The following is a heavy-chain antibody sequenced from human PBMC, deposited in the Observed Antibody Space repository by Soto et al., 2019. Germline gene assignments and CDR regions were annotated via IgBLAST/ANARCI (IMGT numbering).Heavy chain of an antibody. J-gene: IGHJ4*02. D-gene: IGHD4-17*01. CDR1: GYTFTTYA. Sequence: HLVKFGPGGKSPGPSVKVSGKVLGYTFTTYAMLWLPQPPGQGLGWMGWINAGNGNTKYSQKFQGRVTITRDTSASTAYMELSSLRSEDTAVYYCARGGTTTVAKSNFDYWGQGTLVTVSS. CDR2: INAGNGNT. CDR3: ARGGTTTVAKSNFDY. V-gene: IGHV1-3*01.